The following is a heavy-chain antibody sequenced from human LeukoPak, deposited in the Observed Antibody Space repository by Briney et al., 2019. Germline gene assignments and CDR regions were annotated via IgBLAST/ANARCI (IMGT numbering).Heavy chain of an antibody. D-gene: IGHD3-16*01. Sequence: ASVKVSCKASGYTFTGYYMHWVRQAPGQGLEWMGWINPNSGGTNYAQTFQGRVTMTRDTSMSTAYMEMSRRRSDDTAVYYFARVVFMTNWFDPWGQGTLVTVSS. J-gene: IGHJ5*02. CDR2: INPNSGGT. CDR3: ARVVFMTNWFDP. CDR1: GYTFTGYY. V-gene: IGHV1-2*02.